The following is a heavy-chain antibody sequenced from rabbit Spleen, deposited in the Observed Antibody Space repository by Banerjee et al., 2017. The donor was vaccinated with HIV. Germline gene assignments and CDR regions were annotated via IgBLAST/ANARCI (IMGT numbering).Heavy chain of an antibody. V-gene: IGHV1S40*01. CDR1: GFSFGSNDY. CDR2: IYAGSGGST. D-gene: IGHD1-1*01. Sequence: QSLEESGGGLVQPEGSLTLTCTASGFSFGSNDYMCWVRQAPGKGLEWIACIYAGSGGSTWYASWAKGRFTISKTSSTTVTLQMTSLTAADTATYFCARNYVNAFDPWGPGTLVTVS. CDR3: ARNYVNAFDP. J-gene: IGHJ2*01.